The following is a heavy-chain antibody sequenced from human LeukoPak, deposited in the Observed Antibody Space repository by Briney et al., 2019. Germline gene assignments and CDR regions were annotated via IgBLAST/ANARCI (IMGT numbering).Heavy chain of an antibody. CDR3: AKDINTATIRAFDI. CDR2: ISGSGDNT. V-gene: IGHV3-23*01. J-gene: IGHJ3*02. Sequence: GESLRLSCAASGFTFTSYAMSWVRQAPGKGLEWVSSISGSGDNTYYADSVKGRFTVSRDNSKNTLYLQMNSLRAEDTAVYYCAKDINTATIRAFDIWGRGTMATASS. CDR1: GFTFTSYA. D-gene: IGHD4-17*01.